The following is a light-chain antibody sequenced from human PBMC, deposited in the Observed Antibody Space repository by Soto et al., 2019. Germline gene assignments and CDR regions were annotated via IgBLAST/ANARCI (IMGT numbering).Light chain of an antibody. J-gene: IGKJ5*01. CDR2: DTS. V-gene: IGKV3-11*01. Sequence: EMVLTQSPATLSLSPGETAALSCRASQSVSMYLAWYQQRPGQAPRLLIYDTSNRATGIPARFSARGFGTHFALIISNLEPEVSAVYYCQHSSNWPPITFGQGTRLEIK. CDR1: QSVSMY. CDR3: QHSSNWPPIT.